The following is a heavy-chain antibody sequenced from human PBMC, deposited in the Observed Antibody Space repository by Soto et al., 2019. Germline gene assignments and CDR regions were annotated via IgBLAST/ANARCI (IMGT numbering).Heavy chain of an antibody. Sequence: EVQLLESGGGVVQPGGSLRLSCAASGFTFSSYAMSWVRQAPGKGLEWVSGVTGSGSTYYADSAKGRFTISRDNSKNTLYLQMNSLRAEDTAVYYCATRNDFVDYWGQGTLVTVSS. D-gene: IGHD2-21*02. CDR1: GFTFSSYA. V-gene: IGHV3-23*01. J-gene: IGHJ4*02. CDR2: VTGSGST. CDR3: ATRNDFVDY.